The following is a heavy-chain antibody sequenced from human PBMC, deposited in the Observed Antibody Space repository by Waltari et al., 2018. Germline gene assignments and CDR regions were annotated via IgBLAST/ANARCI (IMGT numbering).Heavy chain of an antibody. Sequence: EVQLVESGGGLVQPGRSLRLSCAASGFTFDDYAMLWVRQAPGKGLEWVSGISWNSGSIGYADSVKGRFTISRDNAKNSLYLQMNSLRAEDTALCYCAKEEDDGMDVWGQGTTVTVSS. CDR1: GFTFDDYA. J-gene: IGHJ6*02. CDR2: ISWNSGSI. V-gene: IGHV3-9*01. CDR3: AKEEDDGMDV.